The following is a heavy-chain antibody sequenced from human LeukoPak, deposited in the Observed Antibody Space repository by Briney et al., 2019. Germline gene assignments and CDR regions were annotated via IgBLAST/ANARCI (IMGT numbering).Heavy chain of an antibody. J-gene: IGHJ4*02. D-gene: IGHD2-8*01. CDR3: ARHIGILGEWGFDC. V-gene: IGHV1-8*03. CDR1: GYTFTSYD. CDR2: MNPNSGNT. Sequence: GASVKVSCKASGYTFTSYDINWVRQATGQGREWMGWMNPNSGNTGYAQKFQGRVTITRNTSISTAYMELSSLRSEDTAMYYCARHIGILGEWGFDCWGQGTLVTVSS.